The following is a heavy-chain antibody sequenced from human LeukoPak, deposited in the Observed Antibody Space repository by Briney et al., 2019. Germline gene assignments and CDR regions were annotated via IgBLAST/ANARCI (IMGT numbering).Heavy chain of an antibody. CDR2: MNPNSGNT. V-gene: IGHV1-8*03. CDR1: GYTFTSYD. CDR3: ARRITMVRGVISLGY. Sequence: XKAXGYTFTSYDIXWVRQATGQGLEWMGWMNPNSGNTVYAQKFQGRVTITRNTSISTAYMELSSLRSEDTAVYYCARRITMVRGVISLGYWGQGTLVTVSS. J-gene: IGHJ4*02. D-gene: IGHD3-10*01.